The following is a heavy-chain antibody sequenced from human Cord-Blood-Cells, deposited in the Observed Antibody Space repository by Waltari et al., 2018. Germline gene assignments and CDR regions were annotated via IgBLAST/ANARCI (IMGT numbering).Heavy chain of an antibody. CDR3: ARQQDSSGWYYYYGMDV. V-gene: IGHV4-39*01. CDR2: IYYSGGT. D-gene: IGHD6-19*01. CDR1: GGSISSSSYY. J-gene: IGHJ6*02. Sequence: QLQLQESGPGLVKPSETLSLTCTVSGGSISSSSYYWGWIRQPPGKGLGWIGRIYYSGGTYCNPSIKSRDTIAVDTSKNQFSLRLSSVTAADTAVYYCARQQDSSGWYYYYGMDVWGQGTTVTVSS.